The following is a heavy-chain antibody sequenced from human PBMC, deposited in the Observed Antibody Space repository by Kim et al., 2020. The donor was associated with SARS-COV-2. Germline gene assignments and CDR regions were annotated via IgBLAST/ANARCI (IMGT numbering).Heavy chain of an antibody. J-gene: IGHJ4*02. D-gene: IGHD3-22*01. V-gene: IGHV3-30*01. Sequence: YLKGRFTVSRDSSTETLYLQMNSMRPEDTAVYYCARGVDMDSSGYYYVVDYWGQGTLVTVSS. CDR3: ARGVDMDSSGYYYVVDY.